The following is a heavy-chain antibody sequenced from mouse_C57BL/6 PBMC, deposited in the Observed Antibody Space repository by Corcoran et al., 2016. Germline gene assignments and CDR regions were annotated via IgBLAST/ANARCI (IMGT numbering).Heavy chain of an antibody. D-gene: IGHD2-5*01. J-gene: IGHJ4*01. CDR1: GYTFTDYY. V-gene: IGHV1-76*01. CDR3: ARGSNYIYYYAMDY. Sequence: QVQLKQSGAELVRPGASVKLSCKASGYTFTDYYINWVKQRPGQGLEWIARIYPGSGNTYYNEKFKGKATLTAEKSSSTAYMQLSSLTSEDSAVYFCARGSNYIYYYAMDYWGQGTSVTVSS. CDR2: IYPGSGNT.